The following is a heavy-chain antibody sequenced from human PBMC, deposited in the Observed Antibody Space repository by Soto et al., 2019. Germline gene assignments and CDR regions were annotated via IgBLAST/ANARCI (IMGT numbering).Heavy chain of an antibody. Sequence: ASVKVSCKASGYTFASHAMQWVRQAPGQRPEWMGWIIAGNGHTEYSQKFQGRVTITSDTSATTAYMELSSLTSEDTAVYYCARAFGTEAFDYWGQGSMVTVYS. CDR3: ARAFGTEAFDY. V-gene: IGHV1-3*01. D-gene: IGHD1-1*01. J-gene: IGHJ4*02. CDR1: GYTFASHA. CDR2: IIAGNGHT.